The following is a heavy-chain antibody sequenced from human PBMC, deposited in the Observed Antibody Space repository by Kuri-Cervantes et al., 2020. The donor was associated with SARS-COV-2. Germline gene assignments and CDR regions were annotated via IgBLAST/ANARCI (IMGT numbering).Heavy chain of an antibody. CDR2: ISTTGSAL. CDR3: ARDSYDFWSGYYTFYYYYYMDV. V-gene: IGHV3-48*01. Sequence: GESLKISCAASGLNFTGYWVNWIRQAPGKGLEWVSYISTTGSALYYADSVKGRFTISRDNSKNTLYLQMNSLRAEDTAVYYCARDSYDFWSGYYTFYYYYYMDVWGKGTTVTVSS. CDR1: GLNFTGYW. D-gene: IGHD3-3*01. J-gene: IGHJ6*03.